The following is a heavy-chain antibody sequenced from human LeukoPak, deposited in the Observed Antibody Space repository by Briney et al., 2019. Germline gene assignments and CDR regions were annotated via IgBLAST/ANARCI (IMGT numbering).Heavy chain of an antibody. D-gene: IGHD6-13*01. CDR1: GGSFSGYY. CDR3: ASEAATGNNWFDP. V-gene: IGHV4-34*01. Sequence: KPSETLSLTCAVYGGSFSGYYWSWIRQPPGKGLEWIGEINHSGSTNYNPSLKSRVTISVDTSKNQFSLKLSSVTAADTAVYYCASEAATGNNWFDPWGQGTLVPVSS. J-gene: IGHJ5*02. CDR2: INHSGST.